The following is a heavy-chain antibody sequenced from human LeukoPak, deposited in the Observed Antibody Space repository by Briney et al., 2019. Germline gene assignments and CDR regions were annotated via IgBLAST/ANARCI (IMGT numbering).Heavy chain of an antibody. Sequence: GGSLRLSCAASGFTFSDHYVDWVRQAPGKGLEWVGRTRNKANSYTTEYAASVKGRFTISRDDSKNSLYLQMNSLKTEDTAVYYCARVFLGYCSSNSCFSDYYMDVWGKGTTVTVSS. CDR2: TRNKANSYTT. D-gene: IGHD2-2*01. V-gene: IGHV3-72*01. CDR3: ARVFLGYCSSNSCFSDYYMDV. J-gene: IGHJ6*03. CDR1: GFTFSDHY.